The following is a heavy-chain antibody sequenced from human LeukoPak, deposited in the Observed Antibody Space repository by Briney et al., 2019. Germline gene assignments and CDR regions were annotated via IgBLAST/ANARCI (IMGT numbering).Heavy chain of an antibody. CDR3: VRLRRNSDTSGFYYYYDF. Sequence: GGSLRLSCLASGYTFSSYSINWVRQAPGKGLEWVSSISVRSNYIYYADSVRGRFRTSRDDARDSLFLEMNSLRAEDTAVYYCVRLRRNSDTSGFYYYYDFWGQGTLVTVSS. V-gene: IGHV3-21*01. CDR2: ISVRSNYI. CDR1: GYTFSSYS. D-gene: IGHD3-22*01. J-gene: IGHJ4*02.